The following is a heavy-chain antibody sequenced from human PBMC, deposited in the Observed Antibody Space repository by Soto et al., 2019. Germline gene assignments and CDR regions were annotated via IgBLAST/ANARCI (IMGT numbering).Heavy chain of an antibody. V-gene: IGHV3-33*08. CDR1: GFTFSSYG. J-gene: IGHJ3*02. Sequence: PGGSLRLSCAASGFTFSSYGMHWVRQAPGKGLEWVAVIWYDGSNKYYADSVKGRFTISRDNSKNTLYLQMNSLRAEDTAVYYCARLVGPGATTVAFDIWGQGTMVTVSS. D-gene: IGHD1-26*01. CDR3: ARLVGPGATTVAFDI. CDR2: IWYDGSNK.